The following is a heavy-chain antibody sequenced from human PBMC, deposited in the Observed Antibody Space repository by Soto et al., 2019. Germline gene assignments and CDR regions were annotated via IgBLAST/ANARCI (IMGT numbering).Heavy chain of an antibody. CDR3: VRTTYFSDSSGYTRCFDY. CDR1: GFTFNNAW. V-gene: IGHV3-15*01. D-gene: IGHD3-22*01. J-gene: IGHJ4*02. CDR2: ITSISNGGTT. Sequence: EVQLVESGGGLVKPGESLRLSCAASGFTFNNAWMNWVRQAPGKGLEWVGRITSISNGGTTEYAAPVKGRFSISRDDSEDTLYLQMNSLKTEDTAVYYCVRTTYFSDSSGYTRCFDYWGQGTLVTVSS.